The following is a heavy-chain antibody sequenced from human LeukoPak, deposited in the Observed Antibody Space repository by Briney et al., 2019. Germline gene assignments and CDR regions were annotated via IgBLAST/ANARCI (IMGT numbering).Heavy chain of an antibody. V-gene: IGHV1-3*01. CDR3: AREVTGYSSGWHLNWFDP. J-gene: IGHJ5*02. CDR1: GYTFTSYA. D-gene: IGHD6-19*01. CDR2: INAGNGNT. Sequence: ASVKVSFKASGYTFTSYAMHWVRQAPGQRLEWMGWINAGNGNTKYSQKFQGRVTITRDTSASTAYMELSSLGSEDTAVYYCAREVTGYSSGWHLNWFDPWGQGTLVTVSS.